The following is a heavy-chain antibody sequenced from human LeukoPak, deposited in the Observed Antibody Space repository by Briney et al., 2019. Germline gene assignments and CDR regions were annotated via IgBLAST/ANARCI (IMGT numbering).Heavy chain of an antibody. V-gene: IGHV3-21*01. J-gene: IGHJ4*02. CDR2: ISSSSSYI. Sequence: KPGGSLRLSCAASGFTFSSYSMNWVRQAPGKGLEWVSSISSSSSYIYYADSVKGRFTISRDNAKNSLYLQMNSLRAEDTAVYYCARERISGYDLLTFDYWGQGTLVTVSS. CDR1: GFTFSSYS. D-gene: IGHD5-12*01. CDR3: ARERISGYDLLTFDY.